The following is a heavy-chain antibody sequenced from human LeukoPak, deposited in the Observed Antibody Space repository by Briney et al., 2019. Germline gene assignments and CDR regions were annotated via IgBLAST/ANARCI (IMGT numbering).Heavy chain of an antibody. CDR2: IRSKANSYAT. D-gene: IGHD2-15*01. CDR3: TSMTYCSGGSCYWIDY. Sequence: GGSLRLSXAASGFTFSGSAMHWVRQASGKGLEWVGRIRSKANSYATAYAASVKGRFTISRDDSKNTAYLQMNSLKTEDTAVYYCTSMTYCSGGSCYWIDYWGQGTLVTVSS. CDR1: GFTFSGSA. V-gene: IGHV3-73*01. J-gene: IGHJ4*02.